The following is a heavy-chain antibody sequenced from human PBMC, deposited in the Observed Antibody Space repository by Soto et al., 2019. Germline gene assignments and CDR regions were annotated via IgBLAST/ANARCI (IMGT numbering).Heavy chain of an antibody. CDR1: GFTFSSYG. D-gene: IGHD2-2*01. CDR3: ANDRGYCTSTSCRLGIPDDY. Sequence: PGGSLRLSCAASGFTFSSYGMHWVRQAPGKGLEWVAIISYDGSKKYYADSVKGRFTISRDNSKNTLYLQMNSLRIEDTAVYYCANDRGYCTSTSCRLGIPDDYWGQGTLVTVSS. J-gene: IGHJ4*02. V-gene: IGHV3-30*18. CDR2: ISYDGSKK.